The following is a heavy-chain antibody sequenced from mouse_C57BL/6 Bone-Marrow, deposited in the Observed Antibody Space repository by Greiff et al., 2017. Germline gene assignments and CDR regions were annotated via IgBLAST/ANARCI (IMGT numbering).Heavy chain of an antibody. D-gene: IGHD2-12*01. CDR1: GFNITDYY. V-gene: IGHV14-2*01. Sequence: VQLQQSGAELVKPGASVKLSCTASGFNITDYYIHWVKQRTDQGLEWIGRIDPEDGETKYAPKFKDKATITADKSSNTAYLQLSSLTSEDTAVDYCCRTRIYDVTNHWGQGTTLTVSS. J-gene: IGHJ2*01. CDR3: CRTRIYDVTNH. CDR2: IDPEDGET.